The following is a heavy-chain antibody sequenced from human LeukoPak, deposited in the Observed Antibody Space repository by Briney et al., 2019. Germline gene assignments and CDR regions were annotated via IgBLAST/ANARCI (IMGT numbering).Heavy chain of an antibody. Sequence: GGSLRLSCAASGFTFSSYAMSWVRQAPGKGLEWVSVISNSAGSTVYADSVKGRFTISRDNSKNTLYLQMNSLRAEDTAVYYCAKRASGSGTSLYYFDYWGQGTLVTVSS. D-gene: IGHD3-10*01. CDR2: ISNSAGST. CDR3: AKRASGSGTSLYYFDY. J-gene: IGHJ4*02. V-gene: IGHV3-23*01. CDR1: GFTFSSYA.